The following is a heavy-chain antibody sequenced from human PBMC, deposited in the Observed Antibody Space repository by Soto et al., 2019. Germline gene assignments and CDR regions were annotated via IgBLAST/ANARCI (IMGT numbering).Heavy chain of an antibody. V-gene: IGHV1-69*13. Sequence: SVKVSCKASGGTFSSYAISWVRQAPGQGLEWMGGIIPIFGTADYAQKFQGRVTITADESTSTAYMELSSLRSEDTAVYYCAKYYYDSSGYYSDYYYGMDVWGQGTTVTVSS. CDR3: AKYYYDSSGYYSDYYYGMDV. CDR1: GGTFSSYA. J-gene: IGHJ6*02. CDR2: IIPIFGTA. D-gene: IGHD3-22*01.